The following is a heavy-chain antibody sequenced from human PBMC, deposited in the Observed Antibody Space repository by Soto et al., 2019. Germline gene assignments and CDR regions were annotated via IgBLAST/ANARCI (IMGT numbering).Heavy chain of an antibody. CDR1: EFTLSSYN. CDR3: ARGGGSSGYWFFDL. CDR2: ISTGSGYI. Sequence: PRGSLRLSCAASEFTLSSYNMNWVRQAPGKGLEWVSSISTGSGYIYYADSVKGRFTISRDNAKNSLYLQMNSLRADDTAVYYCARGGGSSGYWFFDLWGRGTLVTVSS. V-gene: IGHV3-21*01. D-gene: IGHD3-22*01. J-gene: IGHJ2*01.